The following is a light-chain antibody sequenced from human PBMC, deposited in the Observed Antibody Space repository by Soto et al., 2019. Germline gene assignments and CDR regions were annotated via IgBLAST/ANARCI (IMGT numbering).Light chain of an antibody. CDR1: SGSVYTSYY. V-gene: IGLV8-61*01. J-gene: IGLJ3*02. CDR3: VLYMGSGIQGWV. CDR2: STN. Sequence: QTVVTQEPSFSVSPGGTVTLTCGLSSGSVYTSYYPSWYQQTPGQAPRTLIYSTNTRSSGVPDRFSGSILGNKAALTITGAHADDESDYYCVLYMGSGIQGWVFGGGTKLTVL.